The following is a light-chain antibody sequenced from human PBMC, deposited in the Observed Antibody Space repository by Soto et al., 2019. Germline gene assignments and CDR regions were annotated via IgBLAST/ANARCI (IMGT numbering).Light chain of an antibody. CDR1: SSDIGDYNF. J-gene: IGLJ2*01. V-gene: IGLV2-14*01. CDR2: EVT. CDR3: TSYTRSSHVV. Sequence: QSVLTQPASVSGSPGQSITISCTGTSSDIGDYNFVSWYQQHPNKAPKLMIYEVTNRPSGVSNRFSGSKSGNTASLTISGLQAEDEADYYCTSYTRSSHVVFGGGTQLTVL.